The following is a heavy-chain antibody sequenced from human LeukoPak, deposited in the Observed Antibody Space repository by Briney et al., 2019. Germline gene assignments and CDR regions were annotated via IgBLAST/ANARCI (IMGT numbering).Heavy chain of an antibody. CDR2: TRNKVNSYTT. CDR3: ASVPNTLCGYYPDY. J-gene: IGHJ4*02. V-gene: IGHV3-72*01. D-gene: IGHD3-22*01. CDR1: GFILSVYH. Sequence: GGSLTLSCAACGFILSVYHMDWLRQAPGKGLEWVGRTRNKVNSYTTEYAASVKGRFTISRDDSKNSLYLQMNNLKTEDTAVYYCASVPNTLCGYYPDYWGQGTLVTVSS.